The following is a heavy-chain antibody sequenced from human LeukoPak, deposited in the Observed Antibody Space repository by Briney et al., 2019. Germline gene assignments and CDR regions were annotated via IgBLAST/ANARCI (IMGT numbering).Heavy chain of an antibody. CDR2: ISGSGGST. Sequence: GGSLRLSCAASGLTFSSYGMSWVRQAPGKGLEWVSAISGSGGSTYYADSVKGRFTISRDNSKNTLYLQMNSLRAEDTAVYYCAKEKAHYDILTGYYLDYWGQGTLVTVSS. J-gene: IGHJ4*02. CDR3: AKEKAHYDILTGYYLDY. D-gene: IGHD3-9*01. CDR1: GLTFSSYG. V-gene: IGHV3-23*01.